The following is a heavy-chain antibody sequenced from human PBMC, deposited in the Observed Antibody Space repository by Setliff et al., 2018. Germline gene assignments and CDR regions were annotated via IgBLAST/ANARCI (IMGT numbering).Heavy chain of an antibody. Sequence: LSLSCAASGFIFDDYAMHWVRQAPGKGLEWVSGIRAGSDNIAYADSVRGRFTISRDISKNTLYVQMNSLRPEDTAVYYCARSRYTSRWYEMSAMDVWGKGTTVTVSS. D-gene: IGHD6-13*01. CDR3: ARSRYTSRWYEMSAMDV. CDR2: IRAGSDNI. J-gene: IGHJ6*03. V-gene: IGHV3-9*01. CDR1: GFIFDDYA.